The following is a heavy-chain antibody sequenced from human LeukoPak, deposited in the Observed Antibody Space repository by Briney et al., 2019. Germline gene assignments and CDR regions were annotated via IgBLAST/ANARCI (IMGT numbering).Heavy chain of an antibody. CDR1: GFTFSSYA. CDR2: ICGSGGSA. Sequence: PGGSLRLSCAASGFTFSSYAMSWVRQAPGKGLEWVSAICGSGGSAYYADSVKGRFTISRDNSKNTLYLQMNSLRAEDTAVYYCAKDRAGYCSGGSCYSALDYWGQGTLVTVSS. D-gene: IGHD2-15*01. J-gene: IGHJ4*02. CDR3: AKDRAGYCSGGSCYSALDY. V-gene: IGHV3-23*01.